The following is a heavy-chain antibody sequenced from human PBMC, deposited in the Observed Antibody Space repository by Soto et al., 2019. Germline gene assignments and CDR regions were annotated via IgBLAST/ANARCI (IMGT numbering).Heavy chain of an antibody. CDR2: ISAYNGNT. D-gene: IGHD5-12*01. J-gene: IGHJ6*02. CDR3: ARDPATRGYDYGMDV. Sequence: ASVKVSCKASGYTFTSYGISWVRQAPGQGLEWMGWISAYNGNTNYAQKLQGRVTMTTDTSTSTAYMELRSLRSDDTAVYYCARDPATRGYDYGMDVWGQGTTVTVSS. CDR1: GYTFTSYG. V-gene: IGHV1-18*01.